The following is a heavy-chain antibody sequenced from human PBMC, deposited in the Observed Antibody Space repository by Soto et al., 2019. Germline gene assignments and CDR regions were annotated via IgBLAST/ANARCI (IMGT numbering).Heavy chain of an antibody. V-gene: IGHV3-33*01. CDR2: IWYDGSNK. CDR1: GFTFSSYG. Sequence: PGGSLRLSCGASGFTFSSYGMDWVRQAPGKGLEWVAVIWYDGSNKYYADSVKGRFTISRDNSKNTLYLQMNSLRAEDTAVYYCARDPEWYSSSWPPGWFDPWGQGTLVTVSS. CDR3: ARDPEWYSSSWPPGWFDP. D-gene: IGHD6-13*01. J-gene: IGHJ5*02.